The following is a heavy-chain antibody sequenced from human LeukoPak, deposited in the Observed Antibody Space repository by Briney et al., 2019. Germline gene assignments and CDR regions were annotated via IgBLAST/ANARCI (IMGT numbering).Heavy chain of an antibody. CDR3: ARSLGGAYDY. CDR1: GFPFSSYW. CDR2: INIDGSNT. V-gene: IGHV3-74*01. D-gene: IGHD1-26*01. Sequence: GGSLRLSCAASGFPFSSYWMHWGRHAPGKGLGWVSRINIDGSNTNYADSVKGRFTISRDNAKNTLYLQMDSLRAEDTAVYYCARSLGGAYDYWGQGTLVTVSS. J-gene: IGHJ4*02.